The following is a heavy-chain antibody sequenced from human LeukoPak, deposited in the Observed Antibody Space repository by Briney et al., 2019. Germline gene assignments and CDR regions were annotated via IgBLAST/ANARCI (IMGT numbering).Heavy chain of an antibody. J-gene: IGHJ4*02. CDR2: ISYDGSNE. V-gene: IGHV3-30-3*01. Sequence: GRSLRLSCAASGFTFSNYAMHWVRQAPGKGLEWVAIISYDGSNEHYADSVKGRFTISRDNSKNTLYLQMISLRADDTAIYFCASPGSEWQWLPPDYWGQGTLVTVSS. CDR1: GFTFSNYA. CDR3: ASPGSEWQWLPPDY. D-gene: IGHD6-19*01.